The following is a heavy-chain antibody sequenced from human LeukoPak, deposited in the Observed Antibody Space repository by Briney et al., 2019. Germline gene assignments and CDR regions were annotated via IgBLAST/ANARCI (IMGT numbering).Heavy chain of an antibody. Sequence: GGSLRLSCAASEFTFSSYSMNWVRQAPGKGLQWVSYITGSGSGIHYADSVKGRFTISRDNAKNTLYLQMSSLRAEDTAVYYCVKGQGIVVVVAVYFDYWGQGTLVTVSS. J-gene: IGHJ4*02. CDR3: VKGQGIVVVVAVYFDY. CDR1: EFTFSSYS. D-gene: IGHD2-15*01. V-gene: IGHV3-48*01. CDR2: ITGSGSGI.